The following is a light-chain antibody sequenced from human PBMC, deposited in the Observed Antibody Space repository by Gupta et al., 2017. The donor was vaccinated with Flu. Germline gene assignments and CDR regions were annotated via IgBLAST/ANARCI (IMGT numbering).Light chain of an antibody. J-gene: IGLJ2*01. CDR3: SSYTSGTTVV. CDR2: EVS. CDR1: SSDLGAYNY. Sequence: QSALTQPASVSGSPGQSITISCTGTSSDLGAYNYVSWYQQHPAKAPQLIIYEVSNRPSGVSHRFSGSKSGNSASLTISGLQADDEADYYCSSYTSGTTVVFGGGTRVTV. V-gene: IGLV2-14*01.